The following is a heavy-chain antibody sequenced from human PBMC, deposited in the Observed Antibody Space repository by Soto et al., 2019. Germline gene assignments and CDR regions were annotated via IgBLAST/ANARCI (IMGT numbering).Heavy chain of an antibody. V-gene: IGHV3-15*01. D-gene: IGHD6-19*01. CDR2: IKGKTDGGTK. CDR3: TTVEVAGTWKTY. J-gene: IGHJ4*02. CDR1: GFTFSNAW. Sequence: EVQLVESGGGLVKPGGSLRLSCAASGFTFSNAWMSWVRQAPGRGLGWVGGIKGKTDGGTKDYAEPVKGRFTISRDDSKNTRYLQMNSLKTEDTAVYYCTTVEVAGTWKTYWGQGTLVTVSS.